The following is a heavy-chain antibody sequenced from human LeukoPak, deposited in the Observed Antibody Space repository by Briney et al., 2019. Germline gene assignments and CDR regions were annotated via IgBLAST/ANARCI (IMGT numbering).Heavy chain of an antibody. CDR1: GFTFSSYG. Sequence: GRSLRLSCAASGFTFSSYGMHWVRQAPGKGLEWVAVISYDGSNKYYADSVKGRFTISRDNSKNTLYLQMNSLRAEVTAVYYCAKDRNVWGNGAFDIWGQGTMVTVSS. CDR2: ISYDGSNK. J-gene: IGHJ3*02. D-gene: IGHD3-16*01. CDR3: AKDRNVWGNGAFDI. V-gene: IGHV3-30*18.